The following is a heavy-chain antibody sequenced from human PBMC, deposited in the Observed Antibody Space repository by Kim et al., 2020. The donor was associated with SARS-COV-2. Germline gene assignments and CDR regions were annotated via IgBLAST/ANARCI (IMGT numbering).Heavy chain of an antibody. CDR2: SDT. J-gene: IGHJ4*02. V-gene: IGHV5-51*01. D-gene: IGHD3-16*01. Sequence: SDTRYSPTFQGQVTISADKSINTAYLQWTSLKASDTAMYYCASRGGAGFDYWGQGTLITVSS. CDR3: ASRGGAGFDY.